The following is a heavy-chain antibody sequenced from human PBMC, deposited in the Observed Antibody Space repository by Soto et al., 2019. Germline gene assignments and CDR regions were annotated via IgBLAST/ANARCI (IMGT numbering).Heavy chain of an antibody. J-gene: IGHJ4*02. CDR3: ARDLTASQPDY. Sequence: QVQLMQSGAEVKKPGASVKVSCKASGFTFTNYYIHWVRQAPGQGLEWMGIINPRDGTATYAQKFQGRVTMTRDTSTSTVYMEMSSLRSEDTAVYFCARDLTASQPDYWGQGTLVTVSS. V-gene: IGHV1-46*01. CDR2: INPRDGTA. D-gene: IGHD2-2*01. CDR1: GFTFTNYY.